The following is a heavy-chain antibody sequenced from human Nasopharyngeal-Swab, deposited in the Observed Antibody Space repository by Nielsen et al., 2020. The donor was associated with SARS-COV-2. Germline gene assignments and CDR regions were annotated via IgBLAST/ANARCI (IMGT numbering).Heavy chain of an antibody. V-gene: IGHV5-51*01. J-gene: IGHJ3*02. CDR2: IYPSDTDT. CDR3: ARLPMRAASGRGAFDI. Sequence: GGSLRLSCKASGYNFATYWIGWVRQMPGEGLRWMGLIYPSDTDTRYSPSLQGQVTISADRSITTAYLQWSSLKASDTAMYYCARLPMRAASGRGAFDIWGQGTMVTVSS. D-gene: IGHD6-13*01. CDR1: GYNFATYW.